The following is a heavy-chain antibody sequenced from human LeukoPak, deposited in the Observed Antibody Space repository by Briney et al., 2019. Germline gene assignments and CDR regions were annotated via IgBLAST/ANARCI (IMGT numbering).Heavy chain of an antibody. D-gene: IGHD4-23*01. CDR1: GLTFNTYA. CDR2: ISYDGSNE. CDR3: ARDASYHGNSYDV. J-gene: IGHJ6*04. V-gene: IGHV3-30*04. Sequence: GRSLRLSCAASGLTFNTYAMHWVRQAPGRGLEWVAVISYDGSNEYYADSVRGRFTISRDNSKNTLYLQMDSLRAEDTAVYYCARDASYHGNSYDVWGSGTTVTVSS.